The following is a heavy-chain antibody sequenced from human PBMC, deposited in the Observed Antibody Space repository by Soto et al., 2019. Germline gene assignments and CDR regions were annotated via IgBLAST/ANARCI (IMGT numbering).Heavy chain of an antibody. Sequence: GGSLRLSCAVSGFSVSNTYMSWVRQAPGKGLEWISVIYRGRATYYADSVKGRFTISRDDSRNTVYLQMNSLTTEDTAVYFCARDRSDSSRADSFDIWGQGTMVTVSS. V-gene: IGHV3-53*01. D-gene: IGHD6-25*01. CDR2: IYRGRAT. CDR1: GFSVSNTY. CDR3: ARDRSDSSRADSFDI. J-gene: IGHJ3*02.